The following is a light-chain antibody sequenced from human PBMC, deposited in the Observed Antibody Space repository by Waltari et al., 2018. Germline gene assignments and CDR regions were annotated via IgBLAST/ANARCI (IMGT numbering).Light chain of an antibody. J-gene: IGLJ2*01. CDR2: RNN. CDR1: RSNFGSHL. V-gene: IGLV1-47*01. CDR3: AAWDDSLSGVV. Sequence: QSVLTQPSSASGTPGQRVTISCSARRSNFGSHLVYWYQQLPGTAPKLLIYRNNQRPSGVPDRFSGSKSGTSASLAISGLRSEDEADYYCAAWDDSLSGVVFGGGTKLTVL.